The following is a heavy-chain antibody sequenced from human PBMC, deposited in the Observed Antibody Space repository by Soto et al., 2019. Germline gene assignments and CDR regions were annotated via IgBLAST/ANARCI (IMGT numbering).Heavy chain of an antibody. Sequence: QVQLVESGGGVVQPGRSLRLSCAPSGFTFSSYAMHWVRQAPGKGLEWVAIISYDGSNKYYADSVKGRFTISRDNSKNTLYLQMNSLRAEDTAVHYCARSRQGIPNWLDPWGQGTLVTVSS. CDR2: ISYDGSNK. CDR1: GFTFSSYA. CDR3: ARSRQGIPNWLDP. V-gene: IGHV3-30-3*01. J-gene: IGHJ5*02.